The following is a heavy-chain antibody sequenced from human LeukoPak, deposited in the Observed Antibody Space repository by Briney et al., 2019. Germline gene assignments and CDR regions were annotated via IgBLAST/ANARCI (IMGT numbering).Heavy chain of an antibody. J-gene: IGHJ4*02. CDR2: ISWNSGSI. D-gene: IGHD6-19*01. CDR3: AKDKRSPGIAVAGNFDY. Sequence: GGSLRLSCAASGFTFDDYAMHWVRQAPGKGLEWVSGISWNSGSIGYADSVKGRFTISRDNAKNSLYLQMNSLRAEDTALYYCAKDKRSPGIAVAGNFDYWGQGTLVTVSS. CDR1: GFTFDDYA. V-gene: IGHV3-9*01.